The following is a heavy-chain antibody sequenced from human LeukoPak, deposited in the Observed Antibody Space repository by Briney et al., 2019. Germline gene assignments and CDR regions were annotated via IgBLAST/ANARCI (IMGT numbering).Heavy chain of an antibody. CDR1: GFTFSSYS. D-gene: IGHD2-15*01. V-gene: IGHV3-21*01. CDR2: ISSSSSYI. CDR3: ARAAPYTLDCSGGSCYYFDY. J-gene: IGHJ4*02. Sequence: MAGGSLRLSCAASGFTFSSYSMNWVRQAPGKGLEWVSSISSSSSYIYYADSVKGRFTISRDNSKNTLYLQMNSLRAEDTAVYYCARAAPYTLDCSGGSCYYFDYWGQGTLVTVSS.